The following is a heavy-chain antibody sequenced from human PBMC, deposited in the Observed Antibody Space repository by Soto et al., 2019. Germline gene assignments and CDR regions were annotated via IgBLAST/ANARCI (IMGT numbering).Heavy chain of an antibody. D-gene: IGHD3-10*01. Sequence: QVQLVQSGAEVKKPGASVKVSCKASGYTFTSYGIIWVRQAPGQGLEWMGWISAYNGNTNYAQKLQGRVTMTTDTSTSTAYMELRSLRSDDTAVYYCARDLMYYGSGSSNYFDYWGQGTLVTVSS. J-gene: IGHJ4*02. CDR2: ISAYNGNT. V-gene: IGHV1-18*01. CDR1: GYTFTSYG. CDR3: ARDLMYYGSGSSNYFDY.